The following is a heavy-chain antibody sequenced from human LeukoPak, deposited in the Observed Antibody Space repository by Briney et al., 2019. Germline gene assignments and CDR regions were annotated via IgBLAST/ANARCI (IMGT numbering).Heavy chain of an antibody. CDR2: ISSNGGST. CDR1: GFTFSSYA. CDR3: ARDRAAAAPDAFDI. V-gene: IGHV3-64*01. D-gene: IGHD6-13*01. J-gene: IGHJ3*02. Sequence: GGSLRLSCAASGFTFSSYAMHWVRQAPGKGLEYVSAISSNGGSTYYANSVKGRFTISRDNSKNTLYLQMGSLRAEDMAVYYCARDRAAAAPDAFDIWGQGTMVTVSS.